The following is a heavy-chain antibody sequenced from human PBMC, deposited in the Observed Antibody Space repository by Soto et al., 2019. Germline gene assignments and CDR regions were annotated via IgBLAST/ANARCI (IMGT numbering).Heavy chain of an antibody. D-gene: IGHD6-13*01. CDR3: ARESSSSWYDY. J-gene: IGHJ4*02. Sequence: SETLSLTCTVSGGSISSYYSSWIRQPPGKGLEWIGYIYYTGRTNYNPSLKSRVTISVDTSKNQFSLKLSSVTAADTAVYYCARESSSSWYDYWGQGTLVTVSS. CDR2: IYYTGRT. CDR1: GGSISSYY. V-gene: IGHV4-59*01.